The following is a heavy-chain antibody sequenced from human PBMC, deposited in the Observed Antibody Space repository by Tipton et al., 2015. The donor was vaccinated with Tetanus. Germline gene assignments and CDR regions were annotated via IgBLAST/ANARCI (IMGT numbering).Heavy chain of an antibody. V-gene: IGHV4-31*03. D-gene: IGHD2/OR15-2a*01. Sequence: TLSLTCTVSGGSITACAYFWSWIRQLPGKGLEWMVHIYHDGDTYYNPSLKSRLIISVDTSKNRFSLKLSSVPATDTAVYYCARELGYYVDVKGNSVDALENWGQGIM. CDR1: GGSITACAYF. CDR2: IYHDGDT. J-gene: IGHJ3*02. CDR3: ARELGYYVDVKGNSVDALEN.